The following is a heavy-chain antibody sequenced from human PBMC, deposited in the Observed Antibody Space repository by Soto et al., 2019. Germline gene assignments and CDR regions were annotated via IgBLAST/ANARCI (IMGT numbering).Heavy chain of an antibody. V-gene: IGHV1-46*01. D-gene: IGHD3-22*01. CDR1: GYTFTSYY. J-gene: IGHJ6*02. CDR3: AREIVVPPSTAAGYCYDGLDV. CDR2: INPRAGST. Sequence: QVHLVQSGAEVKKPGASVTVSCKASGYTFTSYYMHWLRQAPGQGLEWLGVINPRAGSTTYAQEFQGRVYMTRDTSASTVKLEMPSLGSEDTAVYYCAREIVVPPSTAAGYCYDGLDVWGQGTTVTVSS.